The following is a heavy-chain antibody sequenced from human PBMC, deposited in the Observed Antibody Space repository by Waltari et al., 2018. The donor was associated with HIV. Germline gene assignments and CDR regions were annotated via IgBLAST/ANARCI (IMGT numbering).Heavy chain of an antibody. V-gene: IGHV1-46*01. D-gene: IGHD4-17*01. CDR3: ARDSQATTVPSGRYFEY. CDR2: INPSGGDT. J-gene: IGHJ4*02. CDR1: GYTLTSFY. Sequence: QVQLVQSGAEVRKPGASVKISCKASGYTLTSFYMHWVRQAPGQGLEWMGIINPSGGDTRYAQKDQGRGTSTRDTSTSTVYMEVSSLRSEDTAVYYCARDSQATTVPSGRYFEYWGQGTLVIVSS.